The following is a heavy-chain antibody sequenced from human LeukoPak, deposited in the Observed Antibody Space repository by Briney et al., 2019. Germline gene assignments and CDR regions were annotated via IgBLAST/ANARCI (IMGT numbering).Heavy chain of an antibody. D-gene: IGHD2-15*01. CDR3: VRVGTYCSGGGCYSVNWFDP. V-gene: IGHV4-38-2*02. J-gene: IGHJ5*02. Sequence: SETLSLTRTVSGYSISSGYYWGWIRQPPGRRLELIGTIYHSGTTYYYPSLKSRVTISVDTSKNQFSLKLSSVTAADTAVYYCVRVGTYCSGGGCYSVNWFDPWGQGTLVTVSS. CDR2: IYHSGTT. CDR1: GYSISSGYY.